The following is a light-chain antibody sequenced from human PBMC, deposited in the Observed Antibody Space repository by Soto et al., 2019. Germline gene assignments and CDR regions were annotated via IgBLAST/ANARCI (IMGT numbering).Light chain of an antibody. V-gene: IGKV1-5*01. Sequence: GDRVTITCRASQSISSWLAWYQQKPGKAPKLLIYDASSLESGVPSRFSGSGSGTEFTLTISSLQPDDFATYYCQQYNSYSWTFGQGTKVDIK. CDR1: QSISSW. CDR2: DAS. CDR3: QQYNSYSWT. J-gene: IGKJ1*01.